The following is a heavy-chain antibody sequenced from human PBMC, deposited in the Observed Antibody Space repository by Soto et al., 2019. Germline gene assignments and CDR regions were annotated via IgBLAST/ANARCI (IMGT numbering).Heavy chain of an antibody. CDR2: ISAYNGNT. CDR3: AREPGIAAAGAYYYYYGMDV. Sequence: QVQLVQSGAEVKKPGASVKVSCKASGYTFTSYGISWVRQAPGQGLEWMGWISAYNGNTNYAQKLQGRVTMTTDTSTNTAYMELRSLRSDDTAVYYCAREPGIAAAGAYYYYYGMDVWGQGTTVTVSS. V-gene: IGHV1-18*01. CDR1: GYTFTSYG. D-gene: IGHD6-13*01. J-gene: IGHJ6*02.